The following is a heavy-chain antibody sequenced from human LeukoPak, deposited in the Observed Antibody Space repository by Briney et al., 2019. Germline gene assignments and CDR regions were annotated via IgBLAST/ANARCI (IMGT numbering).Heavy chain of an antibody. D-gene: IGHD6-19*01. J-gene: IGHJ5*02. CDR1: GGSISSYY. CDR3: ARISGGSSGWSTIFSWFDP. V-gene: IGHV4-34*01. CDR2: INHSGST. Sequence: PSETLSLTCTVSGGSISSYYWSWIRQPPGKGLEWIGEINHSGSTNYNPSLKSRVTISVDTSKNQFSLKLSSVTAADTAVYYCARISGGSSGWSTIFSWFDPWGQGTLVTVSS.